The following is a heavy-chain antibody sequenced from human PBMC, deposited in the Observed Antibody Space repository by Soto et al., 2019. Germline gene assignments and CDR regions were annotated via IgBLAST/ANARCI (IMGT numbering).Heavy chain of an antibody. V-gene: IGHV3-15*01. CDR3: TTKADRKLELLY. D-gene: IGHD1-7*01. J-gene: IGHJ4*02. CDR1: GFTFSNAW. CDR2: IKSKTDGGTT. Sequence: GGSLRLSCAASGFTFSNAWMSWVRQAPGKGLEWVGRIKSKTDGGTTDYAAPVKGRFTISRDDSKNTLYLQMNSLKTEDTAVYYCTTKADRKLELLYWGQGTLVTVSS.